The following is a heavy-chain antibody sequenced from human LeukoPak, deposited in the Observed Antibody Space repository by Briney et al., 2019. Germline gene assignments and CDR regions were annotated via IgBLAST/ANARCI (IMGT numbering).Heavy chain of an antibody. CDR1: GYSISSGYY. CDR3: ARSYGSGSPYYYMDV. D-gene: IGHD3-10*01. Sequence: PSETLSLTCAVSGYSISSGYYWGWIRQPPGKGLEWIGSIYHSGSTYYNPSLKSRGTISVDTSTNQFSLKLSSVTAADTAVYYCARSYGSGSPYYYMDVWGKGTTVTVSS. CDR2: IYHSGST. J-gene: IGHJ6*03. V-gene: IGHV4-38-2*01.